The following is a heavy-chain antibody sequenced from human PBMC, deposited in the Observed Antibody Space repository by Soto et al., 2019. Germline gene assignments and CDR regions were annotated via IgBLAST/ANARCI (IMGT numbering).Heavy chain of an antibody. J-gene: IGHJ6*02. CDR2: IYAGDSGT. Sequence: EVQLVQSGAEVKEPGESLKISCKGSGYSFSTYWIGWVRQMPGKGLEWMGIIYAGDSGTRYSPSFQGQVTISVDKSISTAYLQWSSLKASDSAMYYCARQTGTTPPSYLYGLDVWGQGTTVTVSS. CDR3: ARQTGTTPPSYLYGLDV. D-gene: IGHD1-1*01. V-gene: IGHV5-51*01. CDR1: GYSFSTYW.